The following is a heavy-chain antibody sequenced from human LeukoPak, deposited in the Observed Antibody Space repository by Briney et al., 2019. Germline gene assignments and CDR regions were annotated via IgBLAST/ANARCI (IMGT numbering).Heavy chain of an antibody. Sequence: SETLSLTCTVSGASIHDDHFTWIRQPPGRGLEWIGFVYYRGSAKYNPSLESRVTISVDTSKKQISLILKSVTAADTAVYYCARGSSWDFYFDYWGQGTLVTVSS. J-gene: IGHJ4*02. CDR1: GASIHDDH. D-gene: IGHD6-13*01. CDR3: ARGSSWDFYFDY. V-gene: IGHV4-59*12. CDR2: VYYRGSA.